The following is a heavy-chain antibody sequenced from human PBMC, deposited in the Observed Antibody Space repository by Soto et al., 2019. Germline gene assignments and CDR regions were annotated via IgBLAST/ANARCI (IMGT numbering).Heavy chain of an antibody. V-gene: IGHV3-23*01. CDR2: ISGSGSGT. Sequence: GSLRLSCAASGFNFAGHAMNWVRQAPGKGLEWVSSISGSGSGTYYADSVKGRFTISRDNSNNLVYLQTNSLRAEDTATYYCTRDSPGYNRPIDYWGRGTLVTVSS. CDR3: TRDSPGYNRPIDY. J-gene: IGHJ4*02. CDR1: GFNFAGHA. D-gene: IGHD5-12*01.